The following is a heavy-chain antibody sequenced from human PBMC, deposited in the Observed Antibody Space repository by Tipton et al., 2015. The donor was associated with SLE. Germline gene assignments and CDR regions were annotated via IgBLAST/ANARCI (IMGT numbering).Heavy chain of an antibody. Sequence: TLSLTRTVSGDSISNSGHHWSWIRQHPGKGLEWIGYIYYTGSTYYNPSLKSRLTISVDTSKNQFSLKLSSVTAADTAVYYCARSRTVAGIHLGYYFDSWGQGTLVTVSS. CDR2: IYYTGST. CDR3: ARSRTVAGIHLGYYFDS. CDR1: GDSISNSGHH. D-gene: IGHD6-19*01. J-gene: IGHJ4*02. V-gene: IGHV4-31*03.